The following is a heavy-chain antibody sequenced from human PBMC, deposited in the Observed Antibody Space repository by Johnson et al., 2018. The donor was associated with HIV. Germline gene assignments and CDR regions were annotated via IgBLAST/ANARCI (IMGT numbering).Heavy chain of an antibody. CDR1: GFTFSNAW. J-gene: IGHJ3*02. D-gene: IGHD2-2*01. Sequence: VQLVESGGGLVKPGGSLTLSCAVSGFTFSNAWMSWVRQAPGKGLEWVGRIKSKTDGGTTDYAAHVKGRFTISRDDSKNTLYLQMNSLKTEDTAVYYCTTEKHAPRAFDIWGQGTMVTVSS. V-gene: IGHV3-15*01. CDR2: IKSKTDGGTT. CDR3: TTEKHAPRAFDI.